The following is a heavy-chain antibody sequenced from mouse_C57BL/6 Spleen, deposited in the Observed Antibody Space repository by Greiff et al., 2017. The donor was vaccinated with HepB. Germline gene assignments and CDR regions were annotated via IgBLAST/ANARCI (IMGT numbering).Heavy chain of an antibody. Sequence: QVQLQQSGAELVRPGASVTLSCKASGYTFTDYEMHWVKQTPVHGLEWIGAIDPETGGTAYNQKFKGKAILTADKSSSTAYMELRSLTSEDSAVYYCTRRYGSIYAMDYWGQGTSVTVSS. CDR3: TRRYGSIYAMDY. CDR1: GYTFTDYE. V-gene: IGHV1-15*01. J-gene: IGHJ4*01. D-gene: IGHD1-1*01. CDR2: IDPETGGT.